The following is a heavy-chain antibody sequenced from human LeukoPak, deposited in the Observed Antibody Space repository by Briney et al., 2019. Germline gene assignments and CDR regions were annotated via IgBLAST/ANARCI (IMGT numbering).Heavy chain of an antibody. V-gene: IGHV1-8*02. D-gene: IGHD6-13*01. Sequence: ASVKVSCKASGYTFTSYHLHWVRQAPGQGLEWMGWINPNSGNTGYAQKFQGRVTMTRNTSISTAYMELSSLRSEDTAVYYCARVDSSSWYNYYYYYYMDVWGKGTTVTISS. CDR2: INPNSGNT. J-gene: IGHJ6*03. CDR3: ARVDSSSWYNYYYYYYMDV. CDR1: GYTFTSYH.